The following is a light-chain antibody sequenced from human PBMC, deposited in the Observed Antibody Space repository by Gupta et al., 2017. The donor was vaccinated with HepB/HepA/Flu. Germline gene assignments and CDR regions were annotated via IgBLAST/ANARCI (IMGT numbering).Light chain of an antibody. J-gene: IGKJ5*01. Sequence: EIVLTQFPATLSLSPGERATLSCEASQIVSRNYLDWYQQRPCRAPRLLIYDTYTRASGIPDRFSGSGSGTDFTLTISRREPEDFAVYYCQQYGSPPSITFGQGTRLEIK. V-gene: IGKV3D-20*01. CDR3: QQYGSPPSIT. CDR1: QIVSRNY. CDR2: DTY.